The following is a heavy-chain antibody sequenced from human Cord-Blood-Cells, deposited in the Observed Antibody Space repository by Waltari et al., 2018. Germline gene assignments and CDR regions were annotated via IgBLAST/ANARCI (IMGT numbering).Heavy chain of an antibody. D-gene: IGHD3-3*01. CDR2: IWYDGSNK. CDR3: ARGDFWSGYYYYYYMDV. Sequence: QVQLVASGGGVVQPGRSLRLSCAASGFTFSRYGMHWVRKAPGEGLEWVAVIWYDGSNKYYADSVKGRFTISRDNSKNTLYLQMNSLRAEDTAVYYCARGDFWSGYYYYYYMDVWGKGTTVTVSS. CDR1: GFTFSRYG. J-gene: IGHJ6*03. V-gene: IGHV3-33*01.